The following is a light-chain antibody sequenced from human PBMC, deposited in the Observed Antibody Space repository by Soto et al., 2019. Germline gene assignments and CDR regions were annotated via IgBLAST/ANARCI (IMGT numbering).Light chain of an antibody. Sequence: EVVLTQSPGTLSLSPGERATLSCRASQSISSGYLAWYQQKPGQSPRLLIDGASNRATGIPDRFSGSGSGTDFTLTISRLEPEDFAVYYCQQYGSSGTFGQGTKVDIK. V-gene: IGKV3-20*01. J-gene: IGKJ1*01. CDR1: QSISSGY. CDR3: QQYGSSGT. CDR2: GAS.